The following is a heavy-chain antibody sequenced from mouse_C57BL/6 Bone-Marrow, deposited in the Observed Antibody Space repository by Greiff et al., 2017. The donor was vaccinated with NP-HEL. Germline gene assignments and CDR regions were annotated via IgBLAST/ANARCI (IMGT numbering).Heavy chain of an antibody. Sequence: DVQLVESGGGLVKPGGSLKLSCAASGFTFSSYAMSWVRQTPEKRLEWVATISDGGSYTYYPDNVKGRFTISRDNAKNNLYLQMSHLKSEDTAMYYCARDLITTVVDWYFDVWGTGTTVTVSS. CDR1: GFTFSSYA. CDR3: ARDLITTVVDWYFDV. D-gene: IGHD1-1*01. CDR2: ISDGGSYT. J-gene: IGHJ1*03. V-gene: IGHV5-4*01.